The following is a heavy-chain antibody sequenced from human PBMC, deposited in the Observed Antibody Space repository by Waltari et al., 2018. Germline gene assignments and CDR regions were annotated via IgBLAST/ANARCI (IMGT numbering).Heavy chain of an antibody. CDR1: GGSISSYY. V-gene: IGHV4-59*01. D-gene: IGHD2-2*01. CDR2: SYYSGST. Sequence: QVQLQESGPGLVKPSETLSLTCTVSGGSISSYYWSWIRQPPGKGLEWIGDSYYSGSTNYNPSLKSRVTISVDTSKNQFSLKLSSVTAADTAVYYCARVVVPAATYYYYYMDVWGKGTTVTVSS. CDR3: ARVVVPAATYYYYYMDV. J-gene: IGHJ6*03.